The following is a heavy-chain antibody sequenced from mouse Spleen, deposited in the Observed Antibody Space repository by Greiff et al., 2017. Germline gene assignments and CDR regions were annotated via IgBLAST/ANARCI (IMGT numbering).Heavy chain of an antibody. V-gene: IGHV1-4*01. CDR1: GYTFTSYT. CDR2: INPSSGYT. Sequence: QVTLKESGAELARPGASVKMSCKASGYTFTSYTMHWVKQRPGQGLEWIGYINPSSGYTKYNQKFKDKATLTADKSSSTAYMQLSSLTSEDSAVYYCARYYGNYRMDYWGQGTSVTVSS. J-gene: IGHJ4*01. CDR3: ARYYGNYRMDY. D-gene: IGHD2-1*01.